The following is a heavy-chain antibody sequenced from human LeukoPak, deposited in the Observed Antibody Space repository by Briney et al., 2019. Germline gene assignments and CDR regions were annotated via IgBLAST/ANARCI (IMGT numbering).Heavy chain of an antibody. J-gene: IGHJ5*02. CDR3: ARLPQWGVTGSWFDP. V-gene: IGHV5-51*01. Sequence: GYSFTRYSRSFQGQVTISADKSISTAYLQWTSLKASDTAIYYCARLPQWGVTGSWFDPWGQGTLVTVSS. CDR2: GYSFT. D-gene: IGHD2-21*02.